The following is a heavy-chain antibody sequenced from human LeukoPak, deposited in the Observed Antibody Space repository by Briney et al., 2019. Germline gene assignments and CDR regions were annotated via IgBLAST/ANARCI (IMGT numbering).Heavy chain of an antibody. CDR3: ASRRHIVATIGTWFDP. J-gene: IGHJ5*02. V-gene: IGHV3-21*01. CDR1: GFTFSSYS. D-gene: IGHD5-12*01. CDR2: ISSNSSYI. Sequence: GGSLRLSCAASGFTFSSYSMNWVRQAPGKGLEWVSSISSNSSYIYYADSVKGRFTISRDNAKNSLYLQMNSLRAEDTAVYYCASRRHIVATIGTWFDPWGQGTLVTVSS.